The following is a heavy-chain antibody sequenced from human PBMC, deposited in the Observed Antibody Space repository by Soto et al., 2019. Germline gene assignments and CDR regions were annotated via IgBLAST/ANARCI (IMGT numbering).Heavy chain of an antibody. D-gene: IGHD1-26*01. J-gene: IGHJ6*02. CDR1: GGTFSSYA. CDR3: ARGYSGSCGGGGSGMDV. CDR2: IIPIFGTA. V-gene: IGHV1-69*13. Sequence: SVKVSCKASGGTFSSYAISWVRQAPGQGLEWMGGIIPIFGTANYAQKFQGRVTITADESTSTAYMELSSLRSEDTAVYYCARGYSGSCGGGGSGMDVWGQGTTVTVSS.